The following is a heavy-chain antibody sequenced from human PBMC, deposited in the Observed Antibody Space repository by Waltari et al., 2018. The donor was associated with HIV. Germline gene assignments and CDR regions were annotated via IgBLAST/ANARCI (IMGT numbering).Heavy chain of an antibody. CDR1: RVTCVDSA. V-gene: IGHV3-49*04. J-gene: IGHJ3*01. D-gene: IGHD3-3*01. CDR2: IRSKTSGETR. Sequence: RLVDSGGAVIQPGLDLRLCCAPSRVTCVDSAMKWVRQAPGKGREWFGFIRSKTSGETREYAVSVKGRFSISRDDSKGMVYLQMNSLRADDTALYYCVRDLAWRAFDVWGQGTMVTVSS. CDR3: VRDLAWRAFDV.